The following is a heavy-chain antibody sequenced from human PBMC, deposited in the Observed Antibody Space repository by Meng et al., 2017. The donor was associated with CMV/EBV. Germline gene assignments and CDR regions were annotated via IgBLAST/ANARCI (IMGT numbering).Heavy chain of an antibody. V-gene: IGHV1-69*12. Sequence: VQLVQAGDEVKKPGSSGKVAFKALGGTFSSYAISWVRQAPGQGLEWMGGIIPIFGTANYAQKFQGRVTITADESTSTAYMELSSLRSEDTAVYYCARMPRDGYNYIDYWGQGTLVTVSS. D-gene: IGHD5-24*01. CDR3: ARMPRDGYNYIDY. CDR2: IIPIFGTA. J-gene: IGHJ4*02. CDR1: GGTFSSYA.